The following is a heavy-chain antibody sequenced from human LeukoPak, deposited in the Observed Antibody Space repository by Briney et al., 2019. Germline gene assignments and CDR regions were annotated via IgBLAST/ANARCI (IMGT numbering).Heavy chain of an antibody. J-gene: IGHJ4*02. CDR1: GFTLSGSA. CDR3: TRRTDPGVVIEPIDC. CDR2: IRSKANGYAT. D-gene: IGHD3-3*01. V-gene: IGHV3-73*01. Sequence: GGSLRLSCAASGFTLSGSAMHWVRQASGKGLEWVGRIRSKANGYATAYAASVKGRFTISRDDSKNTAYLQMNSLKTEDTAVYYCTRRTDPGVVIEPIDCWGQGTLVTVSS.